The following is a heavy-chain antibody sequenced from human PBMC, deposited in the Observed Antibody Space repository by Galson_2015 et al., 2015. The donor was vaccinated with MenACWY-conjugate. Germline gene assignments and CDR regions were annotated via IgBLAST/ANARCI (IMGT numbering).Heavy chain of an antibody. J-gene: IGHJ6*02. CDR2: ISGENENT. CDR1: GYMFTSYG. Sequence: SVKVSCKASGYMFTSYGISWVRQAPGQGLGWIGRISGENENTKYAQKFQDRVAVTTDASTTTAYMELTALKFDDTALYYCARDSQYGMDLWGQGTTVIVS. D-gene: IGHD2/OR15-2a*01. CDR3: ARDSQYGMDL. V-gene: IGHV1-18*01.